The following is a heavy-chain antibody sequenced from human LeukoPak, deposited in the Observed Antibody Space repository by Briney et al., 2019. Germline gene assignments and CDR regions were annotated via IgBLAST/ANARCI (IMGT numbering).Heavy chain of an antibody. D-gene: IGHD6-19*01. CDR2: INHSGST. CDR3: ARGLGYSSGSDFDY. J-gene: IGHJ4*02. Sequence: SETLSLTCAVYGGSFSGYYWSWIRQPPGKGLEWIREINHSGSTNYNPSLKSRVTISVDTSKNQFSLKLSSVTAADTAVYYCARGLGYSSGSDFDYWGQGTLVTVSS. CDR1: GGSFSGYY. V-gene: IGHV4-34*01.